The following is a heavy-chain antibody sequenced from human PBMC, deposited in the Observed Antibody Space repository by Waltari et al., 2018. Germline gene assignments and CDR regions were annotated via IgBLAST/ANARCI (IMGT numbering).Heavy chain of an antibody. V-gene: IGHV6-1*01. Sequence: QVQLQQSGPGLVKPSQTLSLTCAISGDSVSGSTSSWPWIRQSPSRGLEWLGRTYYRSKWYNGYAVSMRSRISVNPDTSKNQFSLRLNSVTPEDTAVYYCVRNVHTGMDVWGQGTTVTVSS. CDR2: TYYRSKWYN. D-gene: IGHD3-16*01. J-gene: IGHJ6*02. CDR1: GDSVSGSTSS. CDR3: VRNVHTGMDV.